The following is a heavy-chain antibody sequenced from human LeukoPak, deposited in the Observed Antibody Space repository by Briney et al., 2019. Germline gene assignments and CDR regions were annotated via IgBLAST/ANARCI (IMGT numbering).Heavy chain of an antibody. CDR3: AREWGDGYNISTSDY. CDR1: GFTFSSYA. Sequence: GRSLRLSCAASGFTFSSYARHWVRQAPGKGLEWGAVISYDGSNKDYADSVRVGFTISRDNSKNTLYLKMNRLRVEDTAVYYCAREWGDGYNISTSDYWGQGTLVTVSS. D-gene: IGHD5-24*01. J-gene: IGHJ4*02. CDR2: ISYDGSNK. V-gene: IGHV3-30*04.